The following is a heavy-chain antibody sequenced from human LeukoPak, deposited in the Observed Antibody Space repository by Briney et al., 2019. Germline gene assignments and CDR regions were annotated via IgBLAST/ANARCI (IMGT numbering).Heavy chain of an antibody. V-gene: IGHV1-2*02. J-gene: IGHJ5*02. CDR1: GYTVTGYY. Sequence: ASVKVSCKASGYTVTGYYMHWVRQAPGQGLGWMGWINPNSGGTNYAQKFQGRVTMTRDTSISTAYMELSRLRSDDTAVYYCARDLTMVRGVPNWFDPWGQGTLVTVSS. CDR2: INPNSGGT. CDR3: ARDLTMVRGVPNWFDP. D-gene: IGHD3-10*01.